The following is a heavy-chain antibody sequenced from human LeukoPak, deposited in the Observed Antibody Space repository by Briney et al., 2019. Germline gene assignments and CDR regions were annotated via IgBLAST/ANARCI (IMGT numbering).Heavy chain of an antibody. CDR2: ISGSGGST. V-gene: IGHV3-23*01. Sequence: GGSLRLSCAASGFTFSSYAMSWVRQAPGKGLECVSAISGSGGSTYYADSVKGRFTISRDNSKNTLYPQMNSLRAEDTAVYYCAKDQYYDSSGYYYYYYGMDVWGQGTTVTVSS. CDR1: GFTFSSYA. D-gene: IGHD3-22*01. J-gene: IGHJ6*02. CDR3: AKDQYYDSSGYYYYYYGMDV.